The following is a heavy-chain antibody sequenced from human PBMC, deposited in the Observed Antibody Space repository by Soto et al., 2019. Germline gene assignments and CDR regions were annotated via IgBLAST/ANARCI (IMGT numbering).Heavy chain of an antibody. CDR2: INAGNGNT. J-gene: IGHJ4*02. CDR3: ARGKRAVADKTPIDY. CDR1: GYTFTSYA. Sequence: ASVNVSCKASGYTFTSYAMHWVRQAPGQRLEWMGWINAGNGNTKYSQKFQGRVTITRDTSASTAYMELSSLRSEDTAVYYCARGKRAVADKTPIDYWGQGTLVTVSS. V-gene: IGHV1-3*01. D-gene: IGHD6-19*01.